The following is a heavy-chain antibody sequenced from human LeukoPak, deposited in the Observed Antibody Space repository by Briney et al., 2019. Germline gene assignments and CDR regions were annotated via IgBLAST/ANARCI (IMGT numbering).Heavy chain of an antibody. CDR2: MNPNSGNT. Sequence: ASVKVSCKASGYTFTNYDINWVRQATGQGLEWMGWMNPNSGNTGYAQKFQGRVTMTRNTSISTAYMELSSLRSEDTAVYYCARGYRYYDSSGYYSVDYWGQGTLVTVSS. D-gene: IGHD3-22*01. CDR3: ARGYRYYDSSGYYSVDY. CDR1: GYTFTNYD. V-gene: IGHV1-8*01. J-gene: IGHJ4*02.